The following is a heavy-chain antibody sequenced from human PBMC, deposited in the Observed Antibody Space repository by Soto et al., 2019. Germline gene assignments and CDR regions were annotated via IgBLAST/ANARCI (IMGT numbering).Heavy chain of an antibody. Sequence: PGGSLRLSCAASGFTFSSYWMSWVRQAPGKGLEWVANIKQDGSEKYYVDSVKGRFTISRDNAKKSLYLQMNSLRAEDTAVYYCARDCSTTSCYLAPYFYYGTGVWGQGTTVTVSS. CDR1: GFTFSSYW. J-gene: IGHJ6*02. V-gene: IGHV3-7*01. CDR3: ARDCSTTSCYLAPYFYYGTGV. D-gene: IGHD2-2*01. CDR2: IKQDGSEK.